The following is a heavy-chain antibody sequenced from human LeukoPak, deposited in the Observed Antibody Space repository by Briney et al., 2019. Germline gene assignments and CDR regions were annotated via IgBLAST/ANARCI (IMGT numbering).Heavy chain of an antibody. J-gene: IGHJ4*02. D-gene: IGHD2-15*01. CDR2: INHSGST. CDR3: ARDSRYCSGGNCHLRFDY. CDR1: GGSFSGYY. V-gene: IGHV4-34*01. Sequence: SETLSLTCAVYGGSFSGYYWSWIRQPPGKGLEWIGEINHSGSTNYNPSLKSRVTISVDTSRNQFSLKLSSVTAADTAVYYCARDSRYCSGGNCHLRFDYWGQGILVTVSS.